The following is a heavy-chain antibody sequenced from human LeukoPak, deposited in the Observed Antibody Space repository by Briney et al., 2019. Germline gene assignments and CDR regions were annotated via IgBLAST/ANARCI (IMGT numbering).Heavy chain of an antibody. D-gene: IGHD5-24*01. CDR2: ISKDGRNK. CDR1: GFTFSSYG. J-gene: IGHJ4*02. CDR3: ARTGTREGINYGIDY. Sequence: PGGSLRLSCGASGFTFSSYGMRWVRRAPGKGLDWVAVISKDGRNKYYADSVKGRFTISTDNSRNTLSLEMNSLRSEDTAIYYCARTGTREGINYGIDYWGQGTLVTVSS. V-gene: IGHV3-30*03.